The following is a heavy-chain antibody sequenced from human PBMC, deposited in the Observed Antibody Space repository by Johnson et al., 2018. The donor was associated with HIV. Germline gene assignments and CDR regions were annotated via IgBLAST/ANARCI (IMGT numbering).Heavy chain of an antibody. V-gene: IGHV3-9*01. CDR2: ISWNSGSI. J-gene: IGHJ3*02. Sequence: VQLVESGGGVVQPGRSLRLSCAASGFTFDDYAMHWVRQAPGKGLEWVSGISWNSGSIGYADSVKGRFTISRDNSKNTLYLQISSLRAEDTAIYYCATHLSDFDDTLTDDAFDIWGQGTVVTVSS. D-gene: IGHD4-17*01. CDR3: ATHLSDFDDTLTDDAFDI. CDR1: GFTFDDYA.